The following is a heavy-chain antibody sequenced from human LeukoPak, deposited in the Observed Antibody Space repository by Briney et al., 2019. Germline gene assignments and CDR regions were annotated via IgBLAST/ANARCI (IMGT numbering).Heavy chain of an antibody. V-gene: IGHV1-2*02. CDR2: INPNSGGT. J-gene: IGHJ4*02. D-gene: IGHD6-13*01. Sequence: ASVKVSCKASGYTFTGYYMHWVRQAPGQGLEWMGWINPNSGGTNYAQKFQGRVTMTRDTSISTAYMEQSRLRSDDTAVYYCERASGGSSWYRGWGQGTLVTVSS. CDR3: ERASGGSSWYRG. CDR1: GYTFTGYY.